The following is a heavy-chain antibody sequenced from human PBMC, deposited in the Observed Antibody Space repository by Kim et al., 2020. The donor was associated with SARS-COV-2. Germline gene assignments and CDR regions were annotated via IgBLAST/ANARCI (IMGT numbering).Heavy chain of an antibody. CDR3: AKGRGQRIAEDGLYFDY. CDR2: ISGSGGST. V-gene: IGHV3-23*01. D-gene: IGHD6-13*01. J-gene: IGHJ4*02. Sequence: GGSLRLSCTTSGFSFSGYAMSWVRQAPGKGLEWVSVISGSGGSTYNADSVKGRFTISRDNSKNTVYLQMNSLRVEDTAVYYCAKGRGQRIAEDGLYFDYWGQGTLVTVSS. CDR1: GFSFSGYA.